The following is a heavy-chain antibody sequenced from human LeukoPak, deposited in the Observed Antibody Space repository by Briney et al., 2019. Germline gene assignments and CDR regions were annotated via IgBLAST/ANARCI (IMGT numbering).Heavy chain of an antibody. CDR1: GYTFTSYG. V-gene: IGHV1-18*01. J-gene: IGHJ6*03. D-gene: IGHD6-6*01. Sequence: ASVRVSCKASGYTFTSYGISWVRQAPGQGLEWMGWISAYNGNTNYAQKLQGRVTMTTDTSTSTAYMELRSLRSDDTAVYDCARAVEYSSSRRLGPPYYYYMDVWGKGTTVTVSS. CDR3: ARAVEYSSSRRLGPPYYYYMDV. CDR2: ISAYNGNT.